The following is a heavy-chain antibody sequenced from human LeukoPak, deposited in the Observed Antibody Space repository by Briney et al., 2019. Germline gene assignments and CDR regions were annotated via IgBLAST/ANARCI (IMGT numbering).Heavy chain of an antibody. CDR1: GGSISSYY. V-gene: IGHV4-59*01. CDR2: IYHSGST. J-gene: IGHJ6*04. D-gene: IGHD3-10*01. CDR3: ARDNRVRGVKNGMDV. Sequence: PSETLSLTCTVSGGSISSYYWSRIRQPPGKGLEWIGYIYHSGSTNYNPSLKSRVTISVDTSKNQFSLKLSSVTAADTAVYYCARDNRVRGVKNGMDVWGKGTTVTVSS.